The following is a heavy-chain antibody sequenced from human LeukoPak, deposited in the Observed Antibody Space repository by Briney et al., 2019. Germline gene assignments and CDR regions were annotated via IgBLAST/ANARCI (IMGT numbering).Heavy chain of an antibody. CDR2: INPNSGGT. J-gene: IGHJ4*02. CDR3: ARDFERPDY. CDR1: GYTFTDYY. V-gene: IGHV1-2*06. Sequence: ASVKVSCKASGYTFTDYYIHWVRQAPGQGLEWMGRINPNSGGTNYAQKFQGRVTKTRDTSISTAYMELRRLRSDDTAVYYCARDFERPDYWGQGTLVTVSS.